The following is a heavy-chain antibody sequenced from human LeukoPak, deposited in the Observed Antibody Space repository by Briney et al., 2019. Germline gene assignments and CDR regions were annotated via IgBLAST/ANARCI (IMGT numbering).Heavy chain of an antibody. CDR1: GYTFTSYG. V-gene: IGHV1-18*01. CDR2: ISAYNGNT. J-gene: IGHJ6*03. D-gene: IGHD1-26*01. CDR3: ARGYSGSTSLYYYYYYMDV. Sequence: ASVKVCCKASGYTFTSYGISWVRQAPGQGLEWMGWISAYNGNTNYAQKLQGRVTMTTDTSTSTAYMELRSLRSDDTAVYYCARGYSGSTSLYYYYYYMDVWGKGTTVTISS.